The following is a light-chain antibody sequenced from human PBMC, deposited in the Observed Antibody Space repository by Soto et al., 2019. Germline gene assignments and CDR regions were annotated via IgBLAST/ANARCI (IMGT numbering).Light chain of an antibody. V-gene: IGLV2-11*01. CDR3: CSYAGNYRNL. Sequence: QSALTQPRSVSGSPGQSVTISCTGASSNVGGYNYVSWFQQYPGKAPKLMIYDVNKRPSGVPDRFSGSKSGNTASLTISGLQAEDEADYYCCSYAGNYRNLFGSGTQLTVL. CDR2: DVN. CDR1: SSNVGGYNY. J-gene: IGLJ7*01.